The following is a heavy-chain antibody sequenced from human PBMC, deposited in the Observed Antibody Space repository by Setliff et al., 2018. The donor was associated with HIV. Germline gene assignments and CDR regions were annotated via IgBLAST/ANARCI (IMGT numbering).Heavy chain of an antibody. J-gene: IGHJ4*02. Sequence: GGSLRLSCAASGFTFSSYSMNWVRQAPGKGLEWVSSISSSSNYIYYADSVKGRFTISRDNAKNSLYLQMNSLKIEDTAVYYCTTGTRLVDWGQGALVTVS. CDR3: TTGTRLVD. CDR2: ISSSSNYI. CDR1: GFTFSSYS. V-gene: IGHV3-21*03. D-gene: IGHD2-21*01.